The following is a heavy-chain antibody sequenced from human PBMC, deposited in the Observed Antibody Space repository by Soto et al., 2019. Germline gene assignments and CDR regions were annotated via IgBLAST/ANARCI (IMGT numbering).Heavy chain of an antibody. CDR1: GFTFSSYW. J-gene: IGHJ6*03. Sequence: EVQLVESGGGLVQPGGSLRLSCAASGFTFSSYWMSWVRQAPGKGLEWVANIKQDGSEKYYVDSVKGRFTISRDNAKNSLYLQMNSLRAEDTAVYYCARGGYESYIVVVPAATAYMDVCGKGTTVTVSS. D-gene: IGHD2-2*01. CDR2: IKQDGSEK. V-gene: IGHV3-7*01. CDR3: ARGGYESYIVVVPAATAYMDV.